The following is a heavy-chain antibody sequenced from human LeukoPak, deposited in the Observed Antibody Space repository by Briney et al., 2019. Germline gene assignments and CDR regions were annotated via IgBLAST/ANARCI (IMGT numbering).Heavy chain of an antibody. CDR1: GDIVSSNSVT. Sequence: SQTLSLTCAICGDIVSSNSVTCNWISQSPSRVVEWLGRTYYRSTWYNDYAVSVKGRITVNPDTSKNRFSLHLNSGTPEDTAVYSFARRLTQYDCFDPWGPGILVTVSS. D-gene: IGHD2-2*01. CDR2: TYYRSTWYN. J-gene: IGHJ5*02. V-gene: IGHV6-1*01. CDR3: ARRLTQYDCFDP.